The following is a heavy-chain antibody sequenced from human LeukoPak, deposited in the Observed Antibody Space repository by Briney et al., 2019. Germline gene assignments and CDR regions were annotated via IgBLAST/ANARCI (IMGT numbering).Heavy chain of an antibody. CDR3: ARAPYTIFGAMDV. V-gene: IGHV3-48*03. CDR2: ISSSGNTI. Sequence: PGGSVRLSCAASGFTFSSYEMNWVRQAPGKGLEWVSYISSSGNTIYYADSVKGRFTISRDNAKNSLYLQMNSLRAEDTAVYYCARAPYTIFGAMDVWGKGTTVTVSS. D-gene: IGHD3-3*01. CDR1: GFTFSSYE. J-gene: IGHJ6*03.